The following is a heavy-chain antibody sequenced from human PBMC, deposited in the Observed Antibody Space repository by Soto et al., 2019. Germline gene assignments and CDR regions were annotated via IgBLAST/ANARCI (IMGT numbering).Heavy chain of an antibody. Sequence: EVQLVESGGGLVQPGGSLRLSCAASGFSLSDYWMHWVRQAPGEGLVWLSRITRDGSSTNYADSVKGRFTISRDNAKNRLYLQVNSLRGEDTAVYYCARGANGYYYFDYWGQGNLVTVSS. CDR2: ITRDGSST. D-gene: IGHD5-18*01. V-gene: IGHV3-74*01. CDR3: ARGANGYYYFDY. J-gene: IGHJ4*02. CDR1: GFSLSDYW.